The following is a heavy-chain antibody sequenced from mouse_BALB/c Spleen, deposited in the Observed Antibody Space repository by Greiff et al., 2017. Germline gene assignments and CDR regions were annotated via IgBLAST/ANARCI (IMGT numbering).Heavy chain of an antibody. CDR3: ARGGDYEGWFAY. CDR2: ISNGGGST. Sequence: EVKVEESGGGLVQPGGSLKLSCAASGFTFSSYTMSWVRQTPEKRLEWVAYISNGGGSTYYPDTVKGRFTISRDNAKNTLYLQMSSLKSEDTAMYYCARGGDYEGWFAYWGQGTLVTVSA. CDR1: GFTFSSYT. D-gene: IGHD2-4*01. J-gene: IGHJ3*01. V-gene: IGHV5-12-2*01.